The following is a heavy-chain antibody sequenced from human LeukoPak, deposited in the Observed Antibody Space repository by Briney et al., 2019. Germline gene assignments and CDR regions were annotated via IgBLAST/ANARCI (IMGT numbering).Heavy chain of an antibody. Sequence: ASVKVSCKVSGYTFSDHFIHWVQRAPGKGLEWMGLVDPEDGETIYAEKFQDRVTITADTSIDTTYMEVKTLKSEDTAVYFCATDIYSSSWFSYWGQGTLVTVSS. D-gene: IGHD6-13*01. CDR2: VDPEDGET. V-gene: IGHV1-69-2*01. CDR1: GYTFSDHF. J-gene: IGHJ4*02. CDR3: ATDIYSSSWFSY.